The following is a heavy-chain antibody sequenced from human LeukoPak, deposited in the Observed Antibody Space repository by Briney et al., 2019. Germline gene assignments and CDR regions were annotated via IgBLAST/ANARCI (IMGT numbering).Heavy chain of an antibody. V-gene: IGHV3-23*01. CDR2: ITSGANT. J-gene: IGHJ4*02. Sequence: PGGSLRLSCAASGFTFNTYAMSWVRQAPGKGLEWVSGITSGANTYYADSVKGRFTISRDNSENTLNLQRNSLRAEDTAIYYCAKARAGDITAAFNYWGQGTLVTVSS. D-gene: IGHD6-13*01. CDR1: GFTFNTYA. CDR3: AKARAGDITAAFNY.